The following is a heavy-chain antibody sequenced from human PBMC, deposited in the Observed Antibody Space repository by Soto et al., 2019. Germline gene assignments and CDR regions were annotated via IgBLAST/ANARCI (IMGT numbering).Heavy chain of an antibody. Sequence: EVQLVESGGGLVQPGESLHLSCAASGFTLSGSAVHWVRQASGKGLEWVGRIRSKTHSYATEYIASVKGRFTMSRDDSNNTAYLQMKGLKTDDTAVYYCTRSGGSYSFGYWGQGTLVTVSS. CDR1: GFTLSGSA. D-gene: IGHD1-26*01. J-gene: IGHJ4*02. CDR3: TRSGGSYSFGY. CDR2: IRSKTHSYAT. V-gene: IGHV3-73*02.